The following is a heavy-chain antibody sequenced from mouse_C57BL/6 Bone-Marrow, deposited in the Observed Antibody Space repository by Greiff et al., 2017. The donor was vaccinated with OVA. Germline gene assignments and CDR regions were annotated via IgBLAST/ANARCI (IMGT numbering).Heavy chain of an antibody. CDR2: ISDGGSYT. Sequence: EVMMVESGGGLVKPGGSLKLYCAASGFTFSSYAMSWVRQTPEKRLEWVATISDGGSYTYYPDNVKGRFTISRDNAKNNLYLQMSHLKSEDTAMYYCARDRDYYGSSYDWYFDVWGTGTTVTVSS. J-gene: IGHJ1*03. CDR3: ARDRDYYGSSYDWYFDV. CDR1: GFTFSSYA. D-gene: IGHD1-1*01. V-gene: IGHV5-4*01.